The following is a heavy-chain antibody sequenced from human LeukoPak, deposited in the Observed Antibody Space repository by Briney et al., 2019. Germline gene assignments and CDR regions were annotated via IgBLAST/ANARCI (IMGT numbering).Heavy chain of an antibody. Sequence: GGSLRLSCAASGFTFSSYEMNWVRQAPGKGLEWVSYISSSGSTIYYADSVKGRFTISRDNAKNSLYLQMNSLRAEDTAVYYCARESGITMLRGAHTPWGQGILVTVSS. CDR3: ARESGITMLRGAHTP. CDR2: ISSSGSTI. D-gene: IGHD3-10*01. V-gene: IGHV3-48*03. CDR1: GFTFSSYE. J-gene: IGHJ5*02.